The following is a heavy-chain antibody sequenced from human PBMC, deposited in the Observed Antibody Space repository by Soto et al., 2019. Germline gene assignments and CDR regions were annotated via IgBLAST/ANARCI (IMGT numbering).Heavy chain of an antibody. CDR1: GFTFSSYA. CDR2: ISSDGSNK. CDR3: ARDGYYSNYYYYGMDV. J-gene: IGHJ6*02. D-gene: IGHD4-4*01. Sequence: QVQLVESGGGVVQPGRSLRLSCAASGFTFSSYAIHWVRQAPGKGLEWVAVISSDGSNKYYADSVKGRFTISRDNFKDTLYLQMTTLRAEDTAVYYCARDGYYSNYYYYGMDVWGQGTTATVSS. V-gene: IGHV3-30-3*01.